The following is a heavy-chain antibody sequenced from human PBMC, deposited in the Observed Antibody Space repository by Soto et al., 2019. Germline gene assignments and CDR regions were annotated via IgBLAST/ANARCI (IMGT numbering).Heavy chain of an antibody. J-gene: IGHJ5*02. D-gene: IGHD3-22*01. CDR3: AKASNLPRYYYDSSGYYWFDP. V-gene: IGHV3-23*01. Sequence: VGSLRLSCAASGFTFSSYAMSWVRQAPGKGLEWVSAISGSGGSTYYADSVKGRFTISRDNSKNTLYLQMNSLRAEDTAVYYCAKASNLPRYYYDSSGYYWFDPGAREPWSPSPQ. CDR2: ISGSGGST. CDR1: GFTFSSYA.